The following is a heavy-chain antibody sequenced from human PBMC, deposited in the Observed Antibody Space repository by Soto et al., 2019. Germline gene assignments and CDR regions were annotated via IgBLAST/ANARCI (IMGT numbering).Heavy chain of an antibody. CDR3: ARVYCSGGRCFLDY. V-gene: IGHV4-4*07. CDR1: GGSISSYY. J-gene: IGHJ4*02. CDR2: IYASGST. Sequence: QVQLQESGPGLVKPSETLSLTCTVSGGSISSYYWSWIRQPAGKGLDWIGRIYASGSTNYNPSLTSRFTLSVDSSKNQSSMKMSSVTAADTAVYYCARVYCSGGRCFLDYWGQGTLVTVSS. D-gene: IGHD2-15*01.